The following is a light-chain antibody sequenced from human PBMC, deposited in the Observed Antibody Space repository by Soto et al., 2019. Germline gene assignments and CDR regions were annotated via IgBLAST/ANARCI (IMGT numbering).Light chain of an antibody. CDR1: QSVSSK. CDR3: QQYNDWPPYT. Sequence: EIGMKQSPATVSVSQGERATLSCRASQSVSSKLAWYQQKPGQPPRLLIFDASARATGVPDRFSGRGSGTEFILTISSLQSEDFAVYYCQQYNDWPPYTFGQGTMVDI. V-gene: IGKV3-15*01. CDR2: DAS. J-gene: IGKJ2*01.